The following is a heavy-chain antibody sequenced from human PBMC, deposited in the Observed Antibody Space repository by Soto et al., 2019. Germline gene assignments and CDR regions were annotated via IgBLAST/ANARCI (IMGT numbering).Heavy chain of an antibody. CDR3: ASSSLYGMDV. CDR2: IYYSGNT. Sequence: SETLSLTCSVSGGSISSGYYYWSWIRQPPGKGLEWSGNIYYSGNTYYNPSLKSRLIISMDTSKNQSSLKVGSVTAADTAVYYFASSSLYGMDVWGQGTTVT. J-gene: IGHJ6*02. CDR1: GGSISSGYYY. V-gene: IGHV4-30-4*01.